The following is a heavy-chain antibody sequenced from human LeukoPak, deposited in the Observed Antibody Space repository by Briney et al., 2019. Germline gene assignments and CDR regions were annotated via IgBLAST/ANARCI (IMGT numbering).Heavy chain of an antibody. Sequence: GGSLRLSCSASGFTFSTYWMDCVRQAPGKGVEWVARIKQDGSEKHYVDSVKGRFTISRDNAKNSLFLQMNTLRAEDTAVYYCAKQTGYSNTEDYWGQGTLVTVSS. CDR1: GFTFSTYW. V-gene: IGHV3-7*01. D-gene: IGHD5-12*01. CDR2: IKQDGSEK. J-gene: IGHJ4*02. CDR3: AKQTGYSNTEDY.